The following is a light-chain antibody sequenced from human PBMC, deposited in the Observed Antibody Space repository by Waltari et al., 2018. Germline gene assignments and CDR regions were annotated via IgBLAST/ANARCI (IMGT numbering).Light chain of an antibody. V-gene: IGKV3-15*01. Sequence: EKVMTQSPATLSVAPGGRATLSCRASQSISTNLAWYQQKPGQAPRLLIYGASTRATGIPARFSGSGSGTEFTLSISSLQSEDFAIYYCQQYNNWPRTFGQGTKVEIK. CDR3: QQYNNWPRT. CDR1: QSISTN. CDR2: GAS. J-gene: IGKJ1*01.